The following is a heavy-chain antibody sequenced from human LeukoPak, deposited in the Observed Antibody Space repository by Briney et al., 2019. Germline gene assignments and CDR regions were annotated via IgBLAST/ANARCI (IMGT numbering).Heavy chain of an antibody. Sequence: PGGSLRLSCAASGFTVSSNYMSWVRQAPGKGLEWVSVIYSGGSTYYADSVKGRFTISRDNSKNTLYLQMNSLRAEDTAVYYCAREAVAGTWYYYGMDVWGQGTTVTVSS. CDR3: AREAVAGTWYYYGMDV. D-gene: IGHD6-19*01. V-gene: IGHV3-53*01. CDR2: IYSGGST. CDR1: GFTVSSNY. J-gene: IGHJ6*02.